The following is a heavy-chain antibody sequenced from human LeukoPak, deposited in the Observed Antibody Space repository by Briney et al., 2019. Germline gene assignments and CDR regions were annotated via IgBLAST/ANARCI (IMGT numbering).Heavy chain of an antibody. CDR3: ASRKTPTKGGGGGNWFDP. CDR1: GYTFTSYD. D-gene: IGHD3-16*01. J-gene: IGHJ5*02. CDR2: MNPNTGNT. Sequence: ASVKVSCKASGYTFTSYDINWVRQATGQGLERMGWMNPNTGNTGHAQKFQGRVTMTRNTSISTAYMELSSLRSEDTAVYFCASRKTPTKGGGGGNWFDPWGQGTLVTVSS. V-gene: IGHV1-8*01.